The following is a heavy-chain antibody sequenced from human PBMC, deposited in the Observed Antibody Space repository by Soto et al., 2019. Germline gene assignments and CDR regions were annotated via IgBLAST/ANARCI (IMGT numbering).Heavy chain of an antibody. J-gene: IGHJ4*02. V-gene: IGHV3-23*01. Sequence: LGGSLRLSCAASGFTFSSYAMSWVRQAPGKGLEWVSAISGSGGSTYYADSVKGRFTISRDNSKNTLYLQMNSLRAEDTAVYYCAKYITMVRGVIIIPSYFDYWGQGTLVTVSS. CDR1: GFTFSSYA. CDR3: AKYITMVRGVIIIPSYFDY. D-gene: IGHD3-10*01. CDR2: ISGSGGST.